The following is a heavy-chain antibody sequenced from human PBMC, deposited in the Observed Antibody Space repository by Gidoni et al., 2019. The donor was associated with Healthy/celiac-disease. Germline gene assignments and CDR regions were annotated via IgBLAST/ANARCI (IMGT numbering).Heavy chain of an antibody. J-gene: IGHJ5*02. V-gene: IGHV4-59*01. CDR3: ARDHSSGWPKGWFDP. CDR2: IYYSGST. Sequence: QVQLQESGPGLVKPSATLSLTCTVSGGSISSYYWSWIRQPPGKGLEWIGYIYYSGSTNYNPSLKSRVTISVDTSKNQFSLKLSSVTAADTAVYYCARDHSSGWPKGWFDPWGQGTLVTVSS. D-gene: IGHD6-19*01. CDR1: GGSISSYY.